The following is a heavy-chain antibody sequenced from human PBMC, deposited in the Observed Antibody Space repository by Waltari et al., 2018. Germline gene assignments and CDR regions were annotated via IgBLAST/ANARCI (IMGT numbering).Heavy chain of an antibody. J-gene: IGHJ4*02. CDR2: ISYRGTT. CDR3: ATATTAHFDF. D-gene: IGHD4-17*01. CDR1: GFSLTRGYY. V-gene: IGHV4-38-2*01. Sequence: QVQLQESGPGLVKPSETLSLTCAVSGFSLTRGYYWHWIRQPPGKGLEWGGTISYRGTTYYTLSLQSRVSISVDTSKNEFSLTLTSVTAADTAVYYCATATTAHFDFWGQGSLVTVSS.